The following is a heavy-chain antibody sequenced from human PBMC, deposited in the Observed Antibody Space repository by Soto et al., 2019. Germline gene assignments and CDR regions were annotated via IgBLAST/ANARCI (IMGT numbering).Heavy chain of an antibody. D-gene: IGHD3-10*01. V-gene: IGHV1-3*01. J-gene: IGHJ6*02. CDR3: ARDRELLWFGELLSLYYYYYGMDV. CDR1: GYTFTSYA. Sequence: ASVKVSCKASGYTFTSYAMHWVRRAPGQRLEWMGWINAGNGNTKYSQKFQGRVTITRDTSASTAYMELSSLRSEDTAVYYCARDRELLWFGELLSLYYYYYGMDVWGQGTTVTVSS. CDR2: INAGNGNT.